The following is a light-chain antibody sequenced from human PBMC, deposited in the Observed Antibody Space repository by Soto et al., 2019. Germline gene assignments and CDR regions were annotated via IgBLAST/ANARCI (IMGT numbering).Light chain of an antibody. J-gene: IGKJ1*01. V-gene: IGKV3D-15*01. CDR2: RAS. CDR3: QQYTEWPPT. CDR1: QSVGGN. Sequence: EIVMTQSPATLSVSPGERVTLSCRASQSVGGNLAWYQQKPGQAPRLLIHRASTRATGIPDSFSGSGSGTEFTLTITSLQSEDFAVYYCQQYTEWPPTFGQGTKVEIK.